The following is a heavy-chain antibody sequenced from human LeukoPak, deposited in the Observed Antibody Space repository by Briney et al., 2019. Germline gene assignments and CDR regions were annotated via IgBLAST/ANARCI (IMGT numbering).Heavy chain of an antibody. CDR2: INPNSGGT. CDR3: ARDKVIQDYSDYSPY. CDR1: GYTFTGYY. D-gene: IGHD4-11*01. J-gene: IGHJ4*02. Sequence: ASVKVSCKASGYTFTGYYMHWVRQAPGQGLEWVGRINPNSGGTNYAQKFQGRVTMTRDTSISTAYMELSRLRSDDTAVYYCARDKVIQDYSDYSPYWGQGTLVTVSS. V-gene: IGHV1-2*02.